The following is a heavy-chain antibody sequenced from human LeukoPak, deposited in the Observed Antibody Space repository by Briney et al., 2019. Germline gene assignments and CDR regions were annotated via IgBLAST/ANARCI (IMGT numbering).Heavy chain of an antibody. J-gene: IGHJ4*02. CDR1: GGSISSYY. CDR3: ARHPVAAAAYDY. D-gene: IGHD6-13*01. V-gene: IGHV4-59*08. Sequence: SSETLSLTCTVSGGSISSYYWSWIRQPPGKGLEWIGYIYYSGSTNYNPSLKSRVTISVDTSKNQFSLKLSSVTAADTAVYYCARHPVAAAAYDYWGQGTLVTVSS. CDR2: IYYSGST.